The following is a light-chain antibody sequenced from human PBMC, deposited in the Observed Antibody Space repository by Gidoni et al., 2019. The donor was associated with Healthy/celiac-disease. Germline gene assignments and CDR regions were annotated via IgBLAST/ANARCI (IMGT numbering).Light chain of an antibody. V-gene: IGKV1-39*01. Sequence: DIQMTQSPSSLSASVGERVTITCRASQRISSYLNWYQQKPGKAPNLLIYAASSLQSGVPSRFSGSGSGTEFTLTISSLQPEDFATYYCQPSYSTPVTFGQXTRLEIK. J-gene: IGKJ5*01. CDR1: QRISSY. CDR2: AAS. CDR3: QPSYSTPVT.